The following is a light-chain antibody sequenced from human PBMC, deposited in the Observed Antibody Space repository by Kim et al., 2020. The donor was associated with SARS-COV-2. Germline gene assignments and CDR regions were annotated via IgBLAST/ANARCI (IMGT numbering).Light chain of an antibody. V-gene: IGKV2-30*02. Sequence: DIVMTQSPLSLPVTLGQSASISCRSSQSLVHTDGNIYLSWFHQRPGQSPRRLIYKVSTRDSGVPDRFSGSGSGTDFTLQISRVEAEDVGVYYCMQDTQRLIFGGGTKVDIK. CDR3: MQDTQRLI. J-gene: IGKJ4*01. CDR2: KVS. CDR1: QSLVHTDGNIY.